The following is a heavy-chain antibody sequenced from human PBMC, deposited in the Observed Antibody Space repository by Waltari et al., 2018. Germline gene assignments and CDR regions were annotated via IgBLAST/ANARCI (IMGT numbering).Heavy chain of an antibody. V-gene: IGHV3-30*01. CDR3: ARSRSGSGFSHDACDI. CDR2: ISHDGGNR. J-gene: IGHJ3*02. CDR1: EFSLSGYA. D-gene: IGHD1-26*01. Sequence: QVQLVESGGGVVQPGGSLRLSCAASEFSLSGYAMHWVRQAPAKVLEWVALISHDGGNRNYADSVKDRFSVSRDNSKSTLYLQANSLRTEDTAVYYCARSRSGSGFSHDACDIWGQGTMVTVS.